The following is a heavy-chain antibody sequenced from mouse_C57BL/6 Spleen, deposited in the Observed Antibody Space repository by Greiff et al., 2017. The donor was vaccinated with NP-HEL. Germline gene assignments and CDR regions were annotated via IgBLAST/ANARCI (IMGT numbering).Heavy chain of an antibody. D-gene: IGHD1-1*01. V-gene: IGHV1-62-2*01. CDR2: FYPGGGSI. J-gene: IGHJ1*03. CDR3: SRRDYYGSSLSFDV. CDR1: GYTFTEYT. Sequence: QVQLKQSGAELVKPGASVKLSCKASGYTFTEYTIHWVKERHGQGLEWIGWFYPGGGSIKYNEKLKDKATLTADKSSSTVYMELSRLTYEDSAVYFCSRRDYYGSSLSFDVWGTGTTVTVSS.